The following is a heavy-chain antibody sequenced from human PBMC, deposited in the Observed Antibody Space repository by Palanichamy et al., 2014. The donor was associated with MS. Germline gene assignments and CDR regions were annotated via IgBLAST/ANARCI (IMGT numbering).Heavy chain of an antibody. D-gene: IGHD6-25*01. CDR2: IVGDGAST. CDR1: GFTFSSYA. Sequence: EVHLLESGGGLVQPGGSLRLSCAASGFTFSSYAMTWVRQAPGKGLEWVSTIVGDGASTFYADSVKGRFTISRDNSRNTLFLQLSSLRAEDTALYYCARGKAAAAVDWFDPWGQGTLVTVSS. V-gene: IGHV3-23*01. CDR3: ARGKAAAAVDWFDP. J-gene: IGHJ5*02.